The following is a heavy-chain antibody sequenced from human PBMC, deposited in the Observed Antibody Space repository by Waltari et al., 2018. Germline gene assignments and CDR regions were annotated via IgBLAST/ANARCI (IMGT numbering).Heavy chain of an antibody. V-gene: IGHV3-21*01. CDR1: GFTFSSYS. CDR2: ISSSSSYI. J-gene: IGHJ4*02. CDR3: ARDTIAAAGNIFDY. D-gene: IGHD6-13*01. Sequence: EVQLVESGGGLVKPGGSLRLSCAASGFTFSSYSMNWVRQAPGKGLEWVSSISSSSSYIYYADAVKGRFTISRDNAKNSLYLQMNSLRAEDTAVYYCARDTIAAAGNIFDYWGQGTLVTVSS.